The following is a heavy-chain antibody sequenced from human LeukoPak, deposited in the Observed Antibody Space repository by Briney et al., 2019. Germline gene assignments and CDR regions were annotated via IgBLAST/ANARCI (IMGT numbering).Heavy chain of an antibody. CDR2: INHSGST. CDR3: ARSAGREVLLWFGELFVDY. CDR1: GGSFSGYY. Sequence: SETLSLTCAVYGGSFSGYYWSWIRQPPGKGLEWIGEINHSGSTNYNPSLKSRVTISVDTSKNQFSLKLSSVTAADMAVYYCARSAGREVLLWFGELFVDYWGQGTLVTVSS. D-gene: IGHD3-10*01. V-gene: IGHV4-34*01. J-gene: IGHJ4*02.